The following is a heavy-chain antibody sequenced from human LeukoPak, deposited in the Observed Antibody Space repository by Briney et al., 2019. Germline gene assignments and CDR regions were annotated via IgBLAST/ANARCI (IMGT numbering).Heavy chain of an antibody. D-gene: IGHD2-21*02. J-gene: IGHJ4*02. CDR3: VRSYCGGDCCHFDY. CDR2: ISYDGSNK. CDR1: GFTFSSYV. Sequence: GGSLRLSCAASGFTFSSYVLNWVRQAPGKGLEWVAVISYDGSNKYYADSVKGRFTISRDNSKNTLYLQMNSLRAEDTAVYYSVRSYCGGDCCHFDYWGQGTLVTVSS. V-gene: IGHV3-30*14.